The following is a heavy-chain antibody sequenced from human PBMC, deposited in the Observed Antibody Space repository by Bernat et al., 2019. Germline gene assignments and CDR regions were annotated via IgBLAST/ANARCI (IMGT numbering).Heavy chain of an antibody. V-gene: IGHV1-2*04. Sequence: QVQLVQSGAEVKKPGASVKVSYKASGYTFTGYYMHWVRQAPGQGLEWMGWINPNSGGTNYAQKFQGWVTMTRDTSISTAYMELSRLRSDDTAVYYCARDKGFGEFSRGATFDYWGQGTLVTVSS. D-gene: IGHD3-10*01. CDR1: GYTFTGYY. CDR3: ARDKGFGEFSRGATFDY. CDR2: INPNSGGT. J-gene: IGHJ4*02.